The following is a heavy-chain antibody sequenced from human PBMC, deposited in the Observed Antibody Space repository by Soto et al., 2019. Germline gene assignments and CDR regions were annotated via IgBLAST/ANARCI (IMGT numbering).Heavy chain of an antibody. CDR2: IKSKTDGGTT. CDR1: GFTFSNAW. Sequence: GGSLRLSCAASGFTFSNAWMNWVRQAPGKGLEWVGRIKSKTDGGTTDYAAPVKGRFTISRDDSKNTLYLQMNSLKTEDTAVYYCTTGLNGLLYYYYGMDVWGQGTTVTVSS. CDR3: TTGLNGLLYYYYGMDV. J-gene: IGHJ6*02. V-gene: IGHV3-15*07. D-gene: IGHD1-1*01.